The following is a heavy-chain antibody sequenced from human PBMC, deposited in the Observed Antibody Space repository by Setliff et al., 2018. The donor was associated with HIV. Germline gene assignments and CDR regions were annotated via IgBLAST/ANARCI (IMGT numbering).Heavy chain of an antibody. J-gene: IGHJ6*03. CDR3: ARDRSFDFWSGYYARGPYMDV. D-gene: IGHD3-3*01. CDR2: ISYDGNNK. V-gene: IGHV3-30*04. CDR1: GSTFSSYA. Sequence: GGSLRLSCAASGSTFSSYALHWVRQAPGKGLEWVAVISYDGNNKYYADSVKGRFTISRDNSKNTLYLQMNSLRAEDTAVYYCARDRSFDFWSGYYARGPYMDVWGQGTTVTVSS.